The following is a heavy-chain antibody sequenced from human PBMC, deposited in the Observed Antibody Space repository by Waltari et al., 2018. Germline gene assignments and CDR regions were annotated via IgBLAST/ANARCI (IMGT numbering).Heavy chain of an antibody. CDR2: IYYSGST. Sequence: QVQLQESGPGLVKPSETLSLTCTVSGGSISSNYWSWIRQPPGKGLELIGYIYYSGSTNYTPSLRSRVTISVDTSKNQFSLKLSSVTAADTAVYYCAADLGYSSSWYSDYYYYGMDVWGQGTTVTVSS. J-gene: IGHJ6*02. CDR1: GGSISSNY. D-gene: IGHD6-13*01. V-gene: IGHV4-59*01. CDR3: AADLGYSSSWYSDYYYYGMDV.